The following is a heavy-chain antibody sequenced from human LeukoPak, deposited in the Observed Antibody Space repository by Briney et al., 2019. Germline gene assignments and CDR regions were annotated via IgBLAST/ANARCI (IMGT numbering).Heavy chain of an antibody. J-gene: IGHJ4*02. CDR2: ISWNSGSI. D-gene: IGHD2-15*01. Sequence: GGSLRLSCAASGFTFDDYAMHWVRQAPGKGLEWVSGISWNSGSIGYADSVKGRFTISRDNAKNSLYLQMNSLRAEDTALYYCAKAHCSGGSCYGFYFDYWGQGTLVTVSS. V-gene: IGHV3-9*01. CDR3: AKAHCSGGSCYGFYFDY. CDR1: GFTFDDYA.